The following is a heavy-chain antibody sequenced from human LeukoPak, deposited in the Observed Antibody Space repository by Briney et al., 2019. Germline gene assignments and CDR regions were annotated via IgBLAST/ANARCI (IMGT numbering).Heavy chain of an antibody. CDR1: GFTFSGYF. J-gene: IGHJ5*02. CDR3: AKVFAAAGTHPNWFDP. V-gene: IGHV3-23*01. D-gene: IGHD6-13*01. CDR2: ITGSGGTT. Sequence: GGSLRLSCAASGFTFSGYFMYWIRQAPGKGLEWVSAITGSGGTTYYADSVKGRFTISRDNSKNTLYLQMNSLRAEDTAVYYCAKVFAAAGTHPNWFDPWGQGTLVTVSS.